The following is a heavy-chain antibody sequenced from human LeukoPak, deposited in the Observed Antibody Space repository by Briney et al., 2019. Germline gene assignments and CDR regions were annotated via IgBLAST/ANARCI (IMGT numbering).Heavy chain of an antibody. CDR3: ARDHYDSSGYPFDY. CDR2: IYYSGST. Sequence: SETLSLTCTVSGGSISSYYWSWIRQPPGKGLEWIGYIYYSGSTNYNPSLKSRVTISVDTSKNQFSLKLSSVTAADTAVYYCARDHYDSSGYPFDYWGQGTLVTVSS. V-gene: IGHV4-59*12. J-gene: IGHJ4*02. D-gene: IGHD3-22*01. CDR1: GGSISSYY.